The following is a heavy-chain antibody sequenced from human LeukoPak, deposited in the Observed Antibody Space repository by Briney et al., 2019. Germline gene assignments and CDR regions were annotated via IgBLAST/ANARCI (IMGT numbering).Heavy chain of an antibody. CDR3: AKDLDRYSSSWYFNYFDY. V-gene: IGHV3-74*01. J-gene: IGHJ4*02. CDR1: AFTFSSYW. CDR2: INNDGIST. D-gene: IGHD6-13*01. Sequence: GGSQRLFCAASAFTFSSYWMHWVRQAPGKGLVWVSRINNDGISTSYADSVKGRFTISRDNSKNTLYLQMNSLRAEDTAVYYCAKDLDRYSSSWYFNYFDYWGQGTLVTVSS.